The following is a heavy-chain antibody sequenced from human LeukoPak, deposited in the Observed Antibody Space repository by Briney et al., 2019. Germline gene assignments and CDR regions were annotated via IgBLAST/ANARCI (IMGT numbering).Heavy chain of an antibody. CDR1: GITFSSYT. J-gene: IGHJ4*02. CDR2: ISTSSSYI. Sequence: PGGSLRLSCADSGITFSSYTMNWVRQAPGKGLEWVSSISTSSSYIYYADSVKGRFTISRDNAKNSLYLQKNSLRAEDTAVYYCARRYGDYVGSFEYWGQGTLVTVSS. D-gene: IGHD4-17*01. CDR3: ARRYGDYVGSFEY. V-gene: IGHV3-21*01.